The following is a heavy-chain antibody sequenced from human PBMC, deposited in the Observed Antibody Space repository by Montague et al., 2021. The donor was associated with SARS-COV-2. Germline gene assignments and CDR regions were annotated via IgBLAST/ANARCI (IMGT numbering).Heavy chain of an antibody. V-gene: IGHV4-39*01. Sequence: SETLSLTCSVSGDSINNSRYYWGWIRQPPGKGLEWIGTIYYSGSAYYNPSLKSRVTISVGTSKDQFSLKLNSVTATDTAVYYCARLESTRGVIIRGAFHIWGQGTQVTVSS. CDR3: ARLESTRGVIIRGAFHI. CDR2: IYYSGSA. D-gene: IGHD3-10*01. J-gene: IGHJ3*02. CDR1: GDSINNSRYY.